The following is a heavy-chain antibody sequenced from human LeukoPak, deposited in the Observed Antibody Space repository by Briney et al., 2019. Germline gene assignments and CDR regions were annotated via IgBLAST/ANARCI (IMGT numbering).Heavy chain of an antibody. V-gene: IGHV3-11*06. CDR3: ARAKRDLYDILTGYYYYFDY. Sequence: GGSLRLSRAASGFTLSDYYMSWVRQAPGKGLEWVSYISSSSSYTNYADSVKGRFTISRDNAKNSLYLQMNSLRAEDTAVYYCARAKRDLYDILTGYYYYFDYWGQGTLVTVSS. J-gene: IGHJ4*02. CDR1: GFTLSDYY. CDR2: ISSSSSYT. D-gene: IGHD3-9*01.